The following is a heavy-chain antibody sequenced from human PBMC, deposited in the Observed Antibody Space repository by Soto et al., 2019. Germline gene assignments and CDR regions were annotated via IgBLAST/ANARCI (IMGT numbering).Heavy chain of an antibody. CDR3: VQGRYPTMATPLDH. Sequence: EVQLVESGGGLVQPGRSLRLSCAASGFTFDNCGMHWVRQAPGKGVEWVAGISWDSSTIGYADSVKGRFIISRDDAKNSLYLQMDSLRGEDTALYYCVQGRYPTMATPLDHWGQGTQVIVSS. CDR1: GFTFDNCG. CDR2: ISWDSSTI. J-gene: IGHJ4*02. V-gene: IGHV3-9*01. D-gene: IGHD2-15*01.